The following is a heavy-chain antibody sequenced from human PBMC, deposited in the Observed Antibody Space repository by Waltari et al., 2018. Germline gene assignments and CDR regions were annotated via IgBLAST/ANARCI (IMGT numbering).Heavy chain of an antibody. J-gene: IGHJ5*02. D-gene: IGHD3-16*01. CDR2: IYVGGTT. CDR3: ARETRHGDWFDP. V-gene: IGHV4-4*07. CDR1: GDSVVGNY. Sequence: QVQLHESGPGLVQPSETLSLACSVSGDSVVGNYWSGIRQSAGKGMEWIGRIYVGGTTNYNPALSGRVSMSVDMSKKQIFLKIMSVTAADTGVYYCARETRHGDWFDPWGQGTLVTVSS.